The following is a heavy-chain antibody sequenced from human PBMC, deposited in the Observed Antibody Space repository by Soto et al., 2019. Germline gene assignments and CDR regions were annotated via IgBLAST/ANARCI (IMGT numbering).Heavy chain of an antibody. CDR1: GFTFSSYG. CDR2: ISYDGSNK. Sequence: QVQLVESGGGVVQPGRSLRLSCAASGFTFSSYGMHWVRQAPGKGLEWVAVISYDGSNKYYADSVKGRFTISRDNSKNTLYLQMNSLRAEDTAVYYCAKDLGLRQWLVVFDIWGQGTMVTVSS. V-gene: IGHV3-30*18. J-gene: IGHJ3*02. D-gene: IGHD6-19*01. CDR3: AKDLGLRQWLVVFDI.